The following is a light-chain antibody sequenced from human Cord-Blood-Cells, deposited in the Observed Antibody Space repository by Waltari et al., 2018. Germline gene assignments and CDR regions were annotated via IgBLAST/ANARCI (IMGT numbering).Light chain of an antibody. Sequence: DIQMTQSPSTLSASVGDRVTITCRASQSISSWLAWYQQKPGKAPKLLIYKASSLESGVPSMFSGSGSGTEFTLTISSLQPDDFATDYCQQYNSYWTFGQGTKVEIK. CDR1: QSISSW. CDR2: KAS. J-gene: IGKJ1*01. CDR3: QQYNSYWT. V-gene: IGKV1-5*03.